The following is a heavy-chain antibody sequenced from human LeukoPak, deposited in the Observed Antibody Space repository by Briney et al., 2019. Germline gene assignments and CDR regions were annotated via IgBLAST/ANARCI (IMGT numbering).Heavy chain of an antibody. CDR1: GFTFSSSW. V-gene: IGHV3-23*01. CDR3: AKNGWLRSSGLWGDY. D-gene: IGHD5-12*01. CDR2: FSGGDGSP. J-gene: IGHJ4*02. Sequence: GGSLRLSCATSGFTFSSSWMTWFRQAPGKGLEWVSSFSGGDGSPYHADSVKGRFTISRDNSKSTLYLQMNSLRAEDTAIYYCAKNGWLRSSGLWGDYWGQGALVTVSS.